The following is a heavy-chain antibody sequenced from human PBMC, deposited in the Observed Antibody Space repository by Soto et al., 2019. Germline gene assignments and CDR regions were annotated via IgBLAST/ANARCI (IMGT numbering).Heavy chain of an antibody. D-gene: IGHD1-7*01. V-gene: IGHV4-4*07. CDR3: ARDGRYNWNYDLYYYYYGMDV. CDR1: GGSISSYY. Sequence: PSETLSLTCTVSGGSISSYYWSRIRQPAGKGLEWIGRIYTSGSTNYNPSLKSRVTMSVDTSKNQFSLKLSSVTAADTAVYYCARDGRYNWNYDLYYYYYGMDVWGQGTTVTVSS. J-gene: IGHJ6*02. CDR2: IYTSGST.